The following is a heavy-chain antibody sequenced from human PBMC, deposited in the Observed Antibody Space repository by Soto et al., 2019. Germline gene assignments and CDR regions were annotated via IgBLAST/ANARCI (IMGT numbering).Heavy chain of an antibody. Sequence: SETLSLTCTVSGGSISSSSYYWGWIRQPPGKGLEWIGSIYYSGYTYYNPSLKSRVTISVDRSKNQFSLKLSSVTAADTAVYYCARGGGPRFDPWGQGTLVTVSS. CDR1: GGSISSSSYY. CDR3: ARGGGPRFDP. J-gene: IGHJ5*02. V-gene: IGHV4-39*07. CDR2: IYYSGYT. D-gene: IGHD3-16*01.